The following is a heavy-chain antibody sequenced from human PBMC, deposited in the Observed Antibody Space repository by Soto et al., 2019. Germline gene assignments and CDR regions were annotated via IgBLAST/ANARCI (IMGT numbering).Heavy chain of an antibody. CDR1: RFRVKSSG. Sequence: CSASCRFRVKSSGMHGFRKAPGKGLEWVAVISYDGSNKYYADSVKGRFTISRDNSKNTVYFQMNSLRDEDTAVYFCARRALTHAFVDYWGQGTLVTVSS. J-gene: IGHJ4*02. V-gene: IGHV3-33*05. CDR2: ISYDGSNK. CDR3: ARRALTHAFVDY. D-gene: IGHD3-10*01.